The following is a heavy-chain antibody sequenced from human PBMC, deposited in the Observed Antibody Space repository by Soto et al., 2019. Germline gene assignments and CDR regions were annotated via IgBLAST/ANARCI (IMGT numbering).Heavy chain of an antibody. CDR3: STDLSGQYVY. J-gene: IGHJ4*02. V-gene: IGHV3-74*01. D-gene: IGHD3-10*02. CDR2: TNEDGSRT. Sequence: EVQLVESGGGLVQSGGSLRLSCAASGFSFSNYWMHWVRQAPGKGLVWVSRTNEDGSRTDYADSVQGRFTISRDNANNALYLHMNSLRAEDTAIYYFSTDLSGQYVYWGQGVLVTVSS. CDR1: GFSFSNYW.